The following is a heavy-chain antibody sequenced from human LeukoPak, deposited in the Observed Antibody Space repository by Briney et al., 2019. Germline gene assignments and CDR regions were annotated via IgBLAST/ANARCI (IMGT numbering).Heavy chain of an antibody. CDR1: GGSISSYY. D-gene: IGHD3-3*01. CDR3: ARGGHYDFWSAPDPWFDP. V-gene: IGHV4-4*09. Sequence: SETLSLTCTVSGGSISSYYWSWIRQPPGKGLELIGYIYASGSTNYNPSLKSRVTISVDTSKNQFSLKLSSVTAAETAVYYCARGGHYDFWSAPDPWFDPWGQGTLVTVSS. J-gene: IGHJ5*02. CDR2: IYASGST.